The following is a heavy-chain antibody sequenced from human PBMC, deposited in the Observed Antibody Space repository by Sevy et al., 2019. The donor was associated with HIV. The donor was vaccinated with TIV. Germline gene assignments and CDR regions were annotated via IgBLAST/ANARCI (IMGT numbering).Heavy chain of an antibody. J-gene: IGHJ4*02. CDR3: ARGVGGNVSGRNYFDY. CDR2: ISDDGSNK. CDR1: GFTFSSYA. D-gene: IGHD6-19*01. Sequence: GGSLRLSCAVSGFTFSSYAMHWVRQAPGKGLKWVAVISDDGSNKYYADSVKGRFTISRDNSKSTLYLQMNSLRAEDTAVFYCARGVGGNVSGRNYFDYWGQGTLVTVSS. V-gene: IGHV3-30-3*01.